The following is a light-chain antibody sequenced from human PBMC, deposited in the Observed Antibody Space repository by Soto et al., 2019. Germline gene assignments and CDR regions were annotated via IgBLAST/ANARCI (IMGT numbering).Light chain of an antibody. J-gene: IGKJ4*01. CDR3: QQRSNWPPGLT. V-gene: IGKV3-11*01. Sequence: EIVLTQSPATLSLSPGERATLSCRASQSVSSYLAWYQQRPGQAPRLLIYDASNRATGIPARFSRSGSETDFTLTISSLEPEDFAVYYCQQRSNWPPGLTFGGGTKVQIK. CDR1: QSVSSY. CDR2: DAS.